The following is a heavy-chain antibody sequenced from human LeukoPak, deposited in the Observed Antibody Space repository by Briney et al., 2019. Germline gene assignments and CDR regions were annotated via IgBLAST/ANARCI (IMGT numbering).Heavy chain of an antibody. CDR2: IYYSGST. CDR3: ARTTDLLEWISFDH. D-gene: IGHD3-3*01. V-gene: IGHV4-31*03. J-gene: IGHJ4*02. Sequence: SETLSLTCTVSGGSISSSSYYWGWIRQHPGKGLEWIGYIYYSGSTYYNPSLKSRVTISVDTSKNQFSLKLSSVTAADTAVYYCARTTDLLEWISFDHWGQGILVTV. CDR1: GGSISSSSYY.